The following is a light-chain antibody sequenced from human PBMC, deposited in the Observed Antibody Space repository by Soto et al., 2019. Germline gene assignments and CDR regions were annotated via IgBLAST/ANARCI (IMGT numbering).Light chain of an antibody. J-gene: IGKJ5*01. Sequence: EIVLTQSPATLSLSPGERATLSCRANESVSTYLAWYQQKPGQAPRLLIYDASNRATGIPARFRGSGSGTDFTLTISSLQSEDFAVYYCQQYHNWPITFGQGTRLEIK. CDR2: DAS. CDR3: QQYHNWPIT. V-gene: IGKV3-11*01. CDR1: ESVSTY.